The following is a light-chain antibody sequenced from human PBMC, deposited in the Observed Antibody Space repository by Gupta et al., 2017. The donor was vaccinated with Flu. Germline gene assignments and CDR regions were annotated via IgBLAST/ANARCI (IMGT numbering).Light chain of an antibody. CDR1: SVHSSYA. Sequence: QLVLPHSPSASASLGASVKLTCTLSSVHSSYAIAWHQQQPEKGPRYLMKLNSDGSHSKGDGIPDRFSGSSSGAERYLTIASRQAEDEDDYYCQTWGTGIRVFGGGTKLTVL. CDR3: QTWGTGIRV. J-gene: IGLJ2*01. V-gene: IGLV4-69*01. CDR2: LNSDGSH.